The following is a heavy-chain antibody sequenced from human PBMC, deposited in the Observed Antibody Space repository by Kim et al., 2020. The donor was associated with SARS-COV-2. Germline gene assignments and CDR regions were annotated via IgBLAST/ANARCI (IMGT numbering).Heavy chain of an antibody. D-gene: IGHD4-17*01. CDR1: GFTFSSYS. V-gene: IGHV3-48*02. Sequence: GGSLRLSCAASGFTFSSYSMNWVRQAPGKGLEWVSYISSSSSTIYYADSVKGRFTISRDNAKNSLYLQMNSLRDEDTAVYYCARDPHDYGDYRPISWGQGTLVTVSS. J-gene: IGHJ5*02. CDR3: ARDPHDYGDYRPIS. CDR2: ISSSSSTI.